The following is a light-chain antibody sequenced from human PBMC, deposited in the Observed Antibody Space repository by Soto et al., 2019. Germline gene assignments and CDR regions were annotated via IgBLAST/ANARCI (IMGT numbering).Light chain of an antibody. CDR1: TGAVTNGHY. Sequence: DVVTQDPSLTVSPGWTVTLTCGSSTGAVTNGHYPYWFQQKPGQAPRTLIYDTTNRHSWTPARFSGSLLGGKAALTLSGAQPEDEAEYYCLLSYNGPYVFGTGTKVTVL. J-gene: IGLJ1*01. V-gene: IGLV7-46*01. CDR2: DTT. CDR3: LLSYNGPYV.